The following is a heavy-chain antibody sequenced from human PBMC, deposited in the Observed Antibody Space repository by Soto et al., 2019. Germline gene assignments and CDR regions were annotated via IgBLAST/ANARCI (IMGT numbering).Heavy chain of an antibody. CDR2: ISGSGGST. J-gene: IGHJ4*02. CDR3: AKHSRYCSSTSCRSAQYYFDY. V-gene: IGHV3-23*01. D-gene: IGHD2-2*01. Sequence: PGGSLRLSCAASEFTFSSYAMSWVRQAPGKGLEWASAISGSGGSTYYADSVKGRFTISRDNSKNTLYLQMNSLRAEDTAVYYCAKHSRYCSSTSCRSAQYYFDYWGQGTLVTVSS. CDR1: EFTFSSYA.